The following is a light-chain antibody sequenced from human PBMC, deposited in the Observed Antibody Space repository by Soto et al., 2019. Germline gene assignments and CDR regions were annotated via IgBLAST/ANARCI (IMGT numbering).Light chain of an antibody. CDR1: QSVNSY. J-gene: IGKJ4*01. CDR2: GAS. Sequence: ETVMTQSPATLSVSPGERATLSCRAGQSVNSYLAWYQQKPGQAPRLLIRGASARATGIPARFSGSGSGTEFTLTISSLQSEDFAVYYCHQYNQWPLTFGGGTKVEI. V-gene: IGKV3-15*01. CDR3: HQYNQWPLT.